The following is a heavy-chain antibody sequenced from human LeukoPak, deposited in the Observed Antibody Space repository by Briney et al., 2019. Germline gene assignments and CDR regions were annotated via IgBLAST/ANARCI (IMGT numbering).Heavy chain of an antibody. D-gene: IGHD3-22*01. CDR1: GYTFTGYY. J-gene: IGHJ4*02. CDR2: INTNTGNP. Sequence: ASVKVSCKASGYTFTGYYMHWVRQAPGQGLEWMGWINTNTGNPTYAQGFTGRFVFSLDTSVSTAYLQISSLKAEDTAVYYCARGTYYDSSGPHFDYWGQGTLVTVSS. V-gene: IGHV7-4-1*02. CDR3: ARGTYYDSSGPHFDY.